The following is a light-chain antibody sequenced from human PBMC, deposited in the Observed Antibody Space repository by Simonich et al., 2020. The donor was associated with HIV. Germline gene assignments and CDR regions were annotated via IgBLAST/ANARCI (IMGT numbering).Light chain of an antibody. V-gene: IGKV1-13*02. Sequence: AIQLTQSPSSLSASVGDRVTITCRTSQDIRSALAWYQQKPWKTPRVLIYDSSRLESGVPTRFSGSGSGTDFTLTISGLQPEDFAVYYCQQYNGYPLTFGGGTKVEIK. CDR3: QQYNGYPLT. CDR2: DSS. J-gene: IGKJ4*01. CDR1: QDIRSA.